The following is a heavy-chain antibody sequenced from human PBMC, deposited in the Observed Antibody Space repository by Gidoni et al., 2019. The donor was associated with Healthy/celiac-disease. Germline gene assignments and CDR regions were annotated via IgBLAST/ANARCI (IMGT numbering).Heavy chain of an antibody. CDR2: IWYDGSNK. Sequence: QVQLVESGGGVVQPGRSRRLSCAASGFPFSRYGMHWVRQAPGKGLEWVAVIWYDGSNKYYADSVKGRFTISRDNSKNTLYLQMNSLRAEDTAVYYCARAGNYGDYAHDAFDIWGQGTMVTVSS. D-gene: IGHD4-17*01. CDR3: ARAGNYGDYAHDAFDI. CDR1: GFPFSRYG. V-gene: IGHV3-33*01. J-gene: IGHJ3*02.